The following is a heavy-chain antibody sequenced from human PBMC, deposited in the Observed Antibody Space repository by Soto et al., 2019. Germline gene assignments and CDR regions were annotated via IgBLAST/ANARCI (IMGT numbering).Heavy chain of an antibody. CDR1: GDSFHDYY. Sequence: QVQLVQSGAAVRKPGASVTVSCRSSGDSFHDYYIHWVRQAPGQGFEWMGWINPNGGVTKHAQKCQGWGSMTRDTSSRTGYMQLSRLRSDDTAGDYCARESGGATATLDYDYFYMDVWGTGTTVTVSS. V-gene: IGHV1-2*04. D-gene: IGHD5-12*01. CDR3: ARESGGATATLDYDYFYMDV. J-gene: IGHJ6*03. CDR2: INPNGGVT.